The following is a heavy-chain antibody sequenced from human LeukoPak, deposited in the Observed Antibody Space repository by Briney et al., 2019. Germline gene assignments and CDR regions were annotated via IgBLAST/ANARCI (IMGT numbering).Heavy chain of an antibody. D-gene: IGHD3-9*01. CDR1: GGSISSYY. J-gene: IGHJ4*02. Sequence: SETLSLTCTVSGGSISSYYWSWLRQPAGKGLEWVGRIYTSGSTNYNPSLKSRVTMSVDTSKNQFSLKLSSVTAADTAVYYCARETPRKYYDILTGYRTSRPFDYWGQGTLVTVSS. CDR2: IYTSGST. CDR3: ARETPRKYYDILTGYRTSRPFDY. V-gene: IGHV4-4*07.